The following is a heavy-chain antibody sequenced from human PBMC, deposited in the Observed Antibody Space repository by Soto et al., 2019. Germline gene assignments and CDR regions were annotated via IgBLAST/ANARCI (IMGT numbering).Heavy chain of an antibody. D-gene: IGHD3-16*01. J-gene: IGHJ5*02. Sequence: EVQLLESGGDVVRPGGPLRPSCAASGFTFSSYAMGWVRQAPGKGLGWVAGVSRAGTYTFYADSVRGRFSISRDNSRDTVDLYMNALRGDDTAVYFCVKYTVTEDLGESWGQGTLVSVSS. CDR3: VKYTVTEDLGES. CDR1: GFTFSSYA. V-gene: IGHV3-23*01. CDR2: VSRAGTYT.